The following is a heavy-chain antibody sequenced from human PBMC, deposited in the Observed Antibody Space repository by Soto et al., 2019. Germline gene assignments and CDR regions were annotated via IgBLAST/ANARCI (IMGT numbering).Heavy chain of an antibody. CDR1: GGTFRNHV. V-gene: IGHV1-69*13. CDR2: IIPIIGTP. D-gene: IGHD3-10*01. CDR3: ARDLEFRDGNISHLDY. Sequence: SVKVSCKASGGTFRNHVFKWVRQAPGQGLEWMGGIIPIIGTPNYAQKFQGRVTITADASTNTVYLDVSSLRSQDTAVYYCARDLEFRDGNISHLDYWGQGTLVTVYS. J-gene: IGHJ4*02.